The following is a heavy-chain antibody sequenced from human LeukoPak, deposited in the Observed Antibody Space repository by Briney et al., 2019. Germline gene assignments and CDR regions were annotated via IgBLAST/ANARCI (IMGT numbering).Heavy chain of an antibody. D-gene: IGHD3-3*01. V-gene: IGHV3-21*01. CDR2: ISGSSTYI. Sequence: GGSLRLSCAAPGFTFSSCGMNWVRQAPGKGLEWVSSISGSSTYIYYADSVKGRFTISRDNAKNSLYLQMNSLRAEDTAVYYCARGSEWASGVSDYWGQGTLVTVSS. CDR1: GFTFSSCG. J-gene: IGHJ4*02. CDR3: ARGSEWASGVSDY.